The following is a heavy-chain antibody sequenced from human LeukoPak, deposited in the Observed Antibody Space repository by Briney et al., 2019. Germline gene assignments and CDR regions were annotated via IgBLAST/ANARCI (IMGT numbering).Heavy chain of an antibody. J-gene: IGHJ4*02. D-gene: IGHD3-10*01. CDR3: ARHPGSVDFGPGSYTWDY. Sequence: SETLSLTCSVSGGSISSIVYYWGWIRQPPGKGLEWIGTIYCSGSTYYNLSLKSRVTISVDTSRKQFSLKLSSVTAADTAVYYCARHPGSVDFGPGSYTWDYGGQGTLVTVPS. CDR2: IYCSGST. CDR1: GGSISSIVYY. V-gene: IGHV4-39*01.